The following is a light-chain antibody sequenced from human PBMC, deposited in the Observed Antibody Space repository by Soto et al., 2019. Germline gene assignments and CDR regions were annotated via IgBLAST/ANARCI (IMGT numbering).Light chain of an antibody. CDR2: GAS. Sequence: EVVLTQSPGTLSLSPGERATLSCRASQSVSSSYLACYQQKPGQAPRLLIYGASSRATGIPDRFSGSGSGTDFTLTISRLETEDFAVYYCQQRSNWTFGQGTKV. CDR3: QQRSNWT. CDR1: QSVSSSY. J-gene: IGKJ1*01. V-gene: IGKV3D-20*02.